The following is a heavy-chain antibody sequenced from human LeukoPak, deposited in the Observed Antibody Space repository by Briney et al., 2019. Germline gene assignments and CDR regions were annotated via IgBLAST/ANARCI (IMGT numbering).Heavy chain of an antibody. Sequence: ASVKVSCKASGYTFTSYGISWVRQAPGQGLEWMGRINPNSGGTNYAQKFQGRVTMTRDTSISTAYVELSRLRSDDTAVYYCALAPGIAVAGTPLGWGQGTLVTVSS. CDR1: GYTFTSYG. CDR3: ALAPGIAVAGTPLG. D-gene: IGHD6-19*01. V-gene: IGHV1-2*06. J-gene: IGHJ4*02. CDR2: INPNSGGT.